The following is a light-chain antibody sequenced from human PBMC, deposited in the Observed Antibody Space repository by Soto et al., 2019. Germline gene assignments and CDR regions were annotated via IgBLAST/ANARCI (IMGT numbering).Light chain of an antibody. J-gene: IGKJ1*01. CDR3: QQYSNYFRT. V-gene: IGKV1-5*03. CDR1: QSINNW. Sequence: DIQMTQSPSTLSASVGDRVTITCRASQSINNWLAWYQQKPGKAPNLLIYKASSLESGVPPRFSGSGSGTEFTLTINSLQPDDFATYYCQQYSNYFRTFGQGTRWISN. CDR2: KAS.